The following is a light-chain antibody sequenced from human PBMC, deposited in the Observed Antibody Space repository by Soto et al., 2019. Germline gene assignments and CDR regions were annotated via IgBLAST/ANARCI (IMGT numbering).Light chain of an antibody. CDR3: QQSYSDLWT. CDR2: GAI. V-gene: IGKV1-39*01. CDR1: QSISSN. Sequence: DIQMTQSPPSLSASVGDRVTITCRASQSISSNLNWYQHKLGEAPKLLIYGAISLQSGVPSRFSGSGSGTDFTLTINSLQPEDFATYYCQQSYSDLWTLGQGTKVELK. J-gene: IGKJ1*01.